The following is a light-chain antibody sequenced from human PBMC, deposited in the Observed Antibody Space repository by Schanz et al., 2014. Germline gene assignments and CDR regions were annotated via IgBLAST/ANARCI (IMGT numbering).Light chain of an antibody. J-gene: IGKJ4*01. CDR1: QSVSSS. V-gene: IGKV3-15*01. CDR3: QQYNNWPLT. Sequence: EIVLTQSPGTLSLSPGERAPLSCRASQSVSSSFLAWYQQQPGHPPRLLIYGASTRATCIPARFSGSGSGTELTLTISSLQSEDFAVYYCQQYNNWPLTFGGGTTVEIK. CDR2: GAS.